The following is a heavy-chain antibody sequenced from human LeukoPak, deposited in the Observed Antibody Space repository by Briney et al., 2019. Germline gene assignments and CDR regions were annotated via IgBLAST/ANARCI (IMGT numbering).Heavy chain of an antibody. CDR2: ISGGGGNT. CDR1: GFTFCSYA. J-gene: IGHJ3*02. Sequence: GGSPKLSCAASGFTFCSYAMNWVRQGPGKGVGWGSDISGGGGNTYYADSVKGRFTISRDNSKNTLYLQMHSLRAEDTAVYYCAIYSGYGTNAFDIWGQGTMVTVSS. V-gene: IGHV3-23*01. CDR3: AIYSGYGTNAFDI. D-gene: IGHD5-12*01.